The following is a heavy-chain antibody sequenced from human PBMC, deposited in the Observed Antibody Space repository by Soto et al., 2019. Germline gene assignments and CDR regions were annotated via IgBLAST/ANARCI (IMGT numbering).Heavy chain of an antibody. Sequence: PSETLSLTCAVYVGSFSGYSWSWIRQPPGKGLEWIGYIYHSGSTYYNPSLKSRVTISVDRSKNQFSLKLNSVTAADTAVYYCAREKWVATDFYGLDVWGQGTTVTVSS. J-gene: IGHJ6*02. CDR3: AREKWVATDFYGLDV. CDR1: VGSFSGYS. CDR2: IYHSGST. V-gene: IGHV4-34*01. D-gene: IGHD5-12*01.